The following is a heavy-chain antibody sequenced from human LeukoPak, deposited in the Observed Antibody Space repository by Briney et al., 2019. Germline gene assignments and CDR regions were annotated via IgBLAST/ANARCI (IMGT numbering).Heavy chain of an antibody. Sequence: GASVKVSCKVSGYTISELSMYWVRQGPGKGLEWMGSFDHENDETIYAQNFRGRLSMTEDTSTQTAYMELTSLGSEDTAVYHCATDGSGRYSVDCWGQGTLVTFSS. CDR3: ATDGSGRYSVDC. CDR2: FDHENDET. CDR1: GYTISELS. V-gene: IGHV1-24*01. J-gene: IGHJ4*02. D-gene: IGHD3-10*01.